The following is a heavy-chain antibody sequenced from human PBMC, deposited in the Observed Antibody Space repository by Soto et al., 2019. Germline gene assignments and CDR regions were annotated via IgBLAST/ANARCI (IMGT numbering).Heavy chain of an antibody. CDR1: GYSFTSYW. Sequence: PGESLKISCKGSGYSFTSYWIGWVRQMPGKGLEWMGIIYPGDSDTRYSPSFQGQVTISADKSISTAYLQWSSLKASDTAMYYCARHGRGEYCSGGSCQLYYYYGMDFWGQGTTVTVSS. V-gene: IGHV5-51*01. J-gene: IGHJ6*02. CDR3: ARHGRGEYCSGGSCQLYYYYGMDF. D-gene: IGHD2-15*01. CDR2: IYPGDSDT.